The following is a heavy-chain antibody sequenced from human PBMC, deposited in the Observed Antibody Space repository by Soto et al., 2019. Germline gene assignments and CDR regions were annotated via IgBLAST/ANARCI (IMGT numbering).Heavy chain of an antibody. D-gene: IGHD1-20*01. CDR1: GFSLTSPGMF. V-gene: IGHV2-70*13. CDR3: ARSIRGTRRFNGMDV. CDR2: IERDDDDK. Sequence: SGPTLVNPTETLTLTCTFSGFSLTSPGMFVSWIRQPPGKALEWLALIERDDDDKYYSTSLKTRLTISKDTRKNQVVLTMANMDHADTGTYDGARSIRGTRRFNGMDVWGQGTTVTVSS. J-gene: IGHJ6*02.